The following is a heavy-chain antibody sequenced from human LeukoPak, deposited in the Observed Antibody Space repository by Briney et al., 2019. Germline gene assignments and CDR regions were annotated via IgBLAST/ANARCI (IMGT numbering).Heavy chain of an antibody. D-gene: IGHD2-2*01. CDR2: IYYSGSP. CDR1: GDSIRSSPYY. V-gene: IGHV4-39*01. CDR3: ARRGPSDASTSYFFDY. J-gene: IGHJ4*02. Sequence: KSSETLSLTCTVSGDSIRSSPYYWGSIRQPPGMGLEWIGCIYYSGSPYYNPSLKSRVTMSADTAKNQFSLKVTFVTAADTAVYYCARRGPSDASTSYFFDYWGQGILVTVSS.